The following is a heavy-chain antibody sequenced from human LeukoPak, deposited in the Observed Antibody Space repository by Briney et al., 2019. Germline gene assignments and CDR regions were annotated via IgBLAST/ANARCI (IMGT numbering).Heavy chain of an antibody. CDR2: IKQDGSEK. CDR1: GFTFSIYW. V-gene: IGHV3-7*01. Sequence: PGGSLRLSCAACGFTFSIYWMSWVRQAQGKGLEWVANIKQDGSEKYYVDSVKGRFTISRDNAKSSLYLQMNSLRAEDTAVYYCARDGNYYYGMDVWGQGTTVTVSS. J-gene: IGHJ6*02. CDR3: ARDGNYYYGMDV.